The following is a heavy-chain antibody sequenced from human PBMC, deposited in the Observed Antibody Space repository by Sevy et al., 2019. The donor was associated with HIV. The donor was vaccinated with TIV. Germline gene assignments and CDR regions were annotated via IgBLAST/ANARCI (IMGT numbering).Heavy chain of an antibody. V-gene: IGHV3-9*01. J-gene: IGHJ6*02. CDR3: AKDINRGCDGVNCYSYYYYFYGLDV. CDR1: GFPFNDHA. CDR2: ISWNSRNM. Sequence: GGSLRLSCAASGFPFNDHAMHWVRQVPGKGLEWVSGISWNSRNMGYADSVKGRFTISRDNARNFVYLETNSLRPEDTAFYYCAKDINRGCDGVNCYSYYYYFYGLDVRGQGTTVTVSS. D-gene: IGHD2-21*01.